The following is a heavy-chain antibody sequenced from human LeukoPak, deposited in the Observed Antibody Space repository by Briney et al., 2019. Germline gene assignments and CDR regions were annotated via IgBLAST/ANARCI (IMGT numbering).Heavy chain of an antibody. Sequence: SVKVSCKASGGTFSSYATSWVRQAPGQGLEWMGGIIPIFGTANYAQKFQGRVTITADESTSTAYMELSRLRSDDTAVYYCARSVVFGAFDIWGQGTMVTVSS. CDR1: GGTFSSYA. D-gene: IGHD2-21*01. CDR2: IIPIFGTA. CDR3: ARSVVFGAFDI. V-gene: IGHV1-69*13. J-gene: IGHJ3*02.